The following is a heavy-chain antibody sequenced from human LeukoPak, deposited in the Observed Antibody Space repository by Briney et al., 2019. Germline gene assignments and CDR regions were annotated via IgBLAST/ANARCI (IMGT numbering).Heavy chain of an antibody. D-gene: IGHD2-15*01. CDR2: IKEDGSEK. CDR1: GFTFSTYW. CDR3: ASSSFGSFDY. Sequence: GGSLRLSCAASGFTFSTYWMSWVRQAPGKGLEWVANIKEDGSEKYYVDSVKGRFTISRDNSKNTLYLQMNSLRAEDTAVYYCASSSFGSFDYWGQGTLVTVSS. J-gene: IGHJ4*02. V-gene: IGHV3-7*01.